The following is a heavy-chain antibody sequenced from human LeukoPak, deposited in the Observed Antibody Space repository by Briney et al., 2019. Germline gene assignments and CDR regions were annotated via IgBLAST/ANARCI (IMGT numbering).Heavy chain of an antibody. V-gene: IGHV3-23*01. CDR2: ISGSGGST. CDR3: VRAIGSNTL. Sequence: GGSLRLSCAASGFTLSSYAMSWVRQAPGKGLEWVSAISGSGGSTYYADSVKGRFTISRDNAKNSLYLQMNSLRAEDTAVYFCVRAIGSNTLWGQGTLVTVSS. CDR1: GFTLSSYA. D-gene: IGHD4-23*01. J-gene: IGHJ4*02.